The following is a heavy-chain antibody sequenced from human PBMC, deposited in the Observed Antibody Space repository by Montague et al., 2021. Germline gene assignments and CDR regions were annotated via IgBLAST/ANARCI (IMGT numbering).Heavy chain of an antibody. Sequence: SETLSLTCTVSSGSIFHAHWSWVRQPPGKGLEWLGSMFYGGATSNNPSFRSRVTMSIDTSTNQFSLKLSFVTAADTAVYYCAKQDYFVSGTSYKGFDPWGQGILVTVSS. D-gene: IGHD3-10*01. V-gene: IGHV4-59*08. CDR1: SGSIFHAH. J-gene: IGHJ5*02. CDR2: MFYGGAT. CDR3: AKQDYFVSGTSYKGFDP.